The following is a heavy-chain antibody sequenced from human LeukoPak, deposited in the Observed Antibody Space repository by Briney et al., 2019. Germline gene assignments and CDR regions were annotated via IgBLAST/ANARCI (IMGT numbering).Heavy chain of an antibody. CDR1: GYTFTSYA. CDR2: INAGNGNT. CDR3: ARDPTAVAGTRFDY. Sequence: APVKVSCKASGYTFTSYAMHWVRQAPGQRLEWMGWINAGNGNTKYSQKFQGRVTITRDTSASTAYMELSSLRSEDTAVYYCARDPTAVAGTRFDYWGQGTLVTVSS. D-gene: IGHD6-19*01. J-gene: IGHJ4*02. V-gene: IGHV1-3*01.